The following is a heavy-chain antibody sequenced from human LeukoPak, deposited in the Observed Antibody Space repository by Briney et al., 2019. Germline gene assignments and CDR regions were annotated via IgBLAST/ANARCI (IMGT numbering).Heavy chain of an antibody. V-gene: IGHV4-34*01. J-gene: IGHJ4*02. CDR3: ARAIPGYSSSWYWRSTFFDY. CDR2: INHSGST. D-gene: IGHD6-13*01. CDR1: GGSFSGYY. Sequence: PSETLSLTCAVYGGSFSGYYWSWIRQPPGKGLEWIGEINHSGSTNYNPSLKSRVTISVDTSKNQFSLKLSSVTAADTAVYYCARAIPGYSSSWYWRSTFFDYWGQGTLVTVSS.